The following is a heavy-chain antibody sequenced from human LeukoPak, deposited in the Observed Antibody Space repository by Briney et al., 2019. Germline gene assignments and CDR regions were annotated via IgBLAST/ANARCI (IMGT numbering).Heavy chain of an antibody. Sequence: ASVKVSCKASGNTFTSYGISWVRQAPGQGLEWMGWISAYNGNTNYAQKLQGRVTMTTDTSTSTAYMELRSLRSDDTAVYYCAREGENISSGWYNFVDAFDIWGQGTMVTVSS. CDR3: AREGENISSGWYNFVDAFDI. D-gene: IGHD6-19*01. CDR2: ISAYNGNT. V-gene: IGHV1-18*01. J-gene: IGHJ3*02. CDR1: GNTFTSYG.